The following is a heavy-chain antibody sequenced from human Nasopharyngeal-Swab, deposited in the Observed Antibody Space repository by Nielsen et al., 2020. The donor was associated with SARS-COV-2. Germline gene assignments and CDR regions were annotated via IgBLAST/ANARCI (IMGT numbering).Heavy chain of an antibody. CDR2: ISAYNGNA. CDR3: ARGGATMGATDYDAFDI. D-gene: IGHD1-26*01. Sequence: ASVKVSCKASGYTFTSYGISWVRQAPGQGLEWMGWISAYNGNANYAQKLQGRVTMTTDTSTSTAYMELRSLRSDDTAVYYCARGGATMGATDYDAFDIWGQGTMVTVSS. V-gene: IGHV1-18*01. CDR1: GYTFTSYG. J-gene: IGHJ3*02.